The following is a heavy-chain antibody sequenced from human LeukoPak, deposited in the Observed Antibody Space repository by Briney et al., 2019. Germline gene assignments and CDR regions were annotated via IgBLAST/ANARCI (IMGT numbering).Heavy chain of an antibody. V-gene: IGHV1-8*01. D-gene: IGHD3-3*01. CDR2: MNPNSGNT. J-gene: IGHJ6*02. CDR3: ARGTGFGVVILYYYGMDV. CDR1: GYTFTSYD. Sequence: GASVKVSCKASGYTFTSYDINWVRPATGQGLDWMGWMNPNSGNTGYAQNLQGRVTMTRNTSISTAYMELSSPRSEDTAVYYCARGTGFGVVILYYYGMDVWGQGTTVTVSS.